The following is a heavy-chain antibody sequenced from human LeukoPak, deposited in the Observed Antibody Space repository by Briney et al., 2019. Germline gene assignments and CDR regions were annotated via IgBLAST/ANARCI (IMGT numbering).Heavy chain of an antibody. CDR1: GFTFSNYA. D-gene: IGHD1-26*01. CDR3: AKYSGSYYYPPNWDS. V-gene: IGHV3-23*01. J-gene: IGHJ4*02. CDR2: ISGSGSST. Sequence: GGSLRLSCAASGFTFSNYAMTWVRQAPGKGLERVSGISGSGSSTYYADSVKGRFTLSRDYPKNTLYLQMNSLRAEDTAVYFCAKYSGSYYYPPNWDSWGQGTLVTVSS.